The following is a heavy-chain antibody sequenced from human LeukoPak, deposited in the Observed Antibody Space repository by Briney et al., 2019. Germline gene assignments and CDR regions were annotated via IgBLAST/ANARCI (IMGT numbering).Heavy chain of an antibody. CDR1: GGTFSSYA. CDR2: IIPIFGTA. Sequence: SVKVSCKVSGGTFSSYAISWVRQAPGQGPEWMGGIIPIFGTANYAQKFQGRVTITTDESTSTAYMELSSLRSEDTAVYYCAIGTTGLDYWGQGTLVTVSS. D-gene: IGHD4-17*01. CDR3: AIGTTGLDY. V-gene: IGHV1-69*05. J-gene: IGHJ4*02.